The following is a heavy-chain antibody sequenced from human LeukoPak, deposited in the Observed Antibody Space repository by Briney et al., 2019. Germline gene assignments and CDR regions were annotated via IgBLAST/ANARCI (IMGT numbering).Heavy chain of an antibody. CDR1: GYTFTGYY. V-gene: IGHV1-2*02. Sequence: ASVKVSCKASGYTFTGYYMHWVRQAPGQGLGWMGWINPNSGGTNYAQKFQGRVTMTRDTSISTAYMELSRLRSDDTAVYYCASRPYYYGSGKEPFDYWGQGTLVTVSS. CDR2: INPNSGGT. J-gene: IGHJ4*02. CDR3: ASRPYYYGSGKEPFDY. D-gene: IGHD3-10*01.